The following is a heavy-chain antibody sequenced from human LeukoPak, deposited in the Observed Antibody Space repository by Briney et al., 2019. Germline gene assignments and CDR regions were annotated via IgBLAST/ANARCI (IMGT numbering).Heavy chain of an antibody. CDR3: GRGYCSGGSCYRGYFDY. CDR1: GGSISSYY. D-gene: IGHD2-15*01. Sequence: PSETLSLTCTVSGGSISSYYWSWIRQPPAKGLEWIGYIYYSGSTNYSPSLKSRVTISVDTSKNRFALKLSSVTAAETAVYYCGRGYCSGGSCYRGYFDYWGQGTLVTVSS. J-gene: IGHJ4*02. V-gene: IGHV4-59*01. CDR2: IYYSGST.